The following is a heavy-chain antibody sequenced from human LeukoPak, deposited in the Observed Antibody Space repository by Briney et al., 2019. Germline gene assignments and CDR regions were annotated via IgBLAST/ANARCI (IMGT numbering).Heavy chain of an antibody. J-gene: IGHJ4*02. Sequence: ASVKVSCKASGYTFTGYYMHWVRQAPGQGLEWMGWINPNSGGTNYAQKFQGRATMTRDTSISTAYMELSRLRSDDTAVYYCAREARDGYNYYFDYWGQGTLVTVSS. CDR1: GYTFTGYY. D-gene: IGHD5-24*01. V-gene: IGHV1-2*02. CDR2: INPNSGGT. CDR3: AREARDGYNYYFDY.